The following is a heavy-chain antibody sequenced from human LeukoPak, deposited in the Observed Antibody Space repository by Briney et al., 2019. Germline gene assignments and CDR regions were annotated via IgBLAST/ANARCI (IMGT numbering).Heavy chain of an antibody. J-gene: IGHJ6*03. CDR1: GYTFTGYY. D-gene: IGHD6-13*01. Sequence: ASVKVSCKASGYTFTGYYLHWVRQAPGQGLEWMGWINPITGGTNYAQRFQGRVTMTRDTSISTAYMELSRLRSDDTAVYYCARGRWAAAAPLGGYYYMDIWGKGTTVTISS. CDR3: ARGRWAAAAPLGGYYYMDI. CDR2: INPITGGT. V-gene: IGHV1-2*02.